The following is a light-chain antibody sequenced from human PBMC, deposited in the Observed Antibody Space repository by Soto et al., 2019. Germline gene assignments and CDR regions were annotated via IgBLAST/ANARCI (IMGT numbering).Light chain of an antibody. Sequence: QSVLTQPASVSGSPGQSITISCTGTSSNVGGYNYVSWFQQHPGKAPKLLIYGDSNRPSGISNRFSGSKSANTASLTISGLQAEDEADYYCSSYTDRKNLVFGTGTKVTVL. V-gene: IGLV2-14*01. J-gene: IGLJ1*01. CDR3: SSYTDRKNLV. CDR1: SSNVGGYNY. CDR2: GDS.